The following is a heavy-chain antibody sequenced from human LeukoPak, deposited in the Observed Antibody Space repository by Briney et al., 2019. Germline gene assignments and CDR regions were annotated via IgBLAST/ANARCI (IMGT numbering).Heavy chain of an antibody. CDR3: ARDLTARGSFDY. D-gene: IGHD3-16*01. V-gene: IGHV4-4*07. CDR2: NYPTGDT. Sequence: DPSETLSLTCSVSGVSVTNYYWSWVRQPAGKRLEWIGRNYPTGDTIYNPSLKSRVTMSVDMSKNHLSLKLTSVTAADAAVYYCARDLTARGSFDYWGQGILVSVSS. CDR1: GVSVTNYY. J-gene: IGHJ4*02.